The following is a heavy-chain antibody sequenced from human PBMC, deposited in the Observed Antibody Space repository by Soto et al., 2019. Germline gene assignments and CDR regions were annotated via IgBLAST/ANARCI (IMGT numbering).Heavy chain of an antibody. CDR2: RNPNSGNT. D-gene: IGHD2-2*01. J-gene: IGHJ6*03. V-gene: IGHV1-8*01. CDR1: GYTFTSYD. Sequence: QVQLVQSGAEVKKPGASVKVSCKASGYTFTSYDINWVRQATGQGLEWIGWRNPNSGNTGYAQKFQGRVNMTSNTSISTAYMELSSLRSDNTAVDYCARGPGYCSSTSFLRSYYYYYYRDVWGKRTTVTVAS. CDR3: ARGPGYCSSTSFLRSYYYYYYRDV.